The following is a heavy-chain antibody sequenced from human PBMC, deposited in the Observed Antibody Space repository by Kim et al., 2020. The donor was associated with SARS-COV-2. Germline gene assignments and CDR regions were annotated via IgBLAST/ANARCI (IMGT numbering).Heavy chain of an antibody. Sequence: GGSLRLSCAASGFTFNTYDMYWVRQAPHRGLEWVALISFDVNNIYYADSVKGRFTISRDNSKSMLYLQMSSLRAEDTAVYYCAKGGPYSGGYFDYFDSWGRGVMVTVSS. J-gene: IGHJ4*02. CDR3: AKGGPYSGGYFDYFDS. V-gene: IGHV3-30*18. CDR1: GFTFNTYD. D-gene: IGHD1-26*01. CDR2: ISFDVNNI.